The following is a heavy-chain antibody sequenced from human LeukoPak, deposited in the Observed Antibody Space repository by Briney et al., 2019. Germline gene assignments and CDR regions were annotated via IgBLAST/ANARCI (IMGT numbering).Heavy chain of an antibody. J-gene: IGHJ4*02. CDR3: ARGTAATAGIDY. CDR1: GFNFSTYW. V-gene: IGHV3-74*01. D-gene: IGHD6-13*01. CDR2: INTDGSAT. Sequence: GGSLRLSCAVSGFNFSTYWIHWVRQAPGKGLVWVSLINTDGSATTYGDSAKGRFTVSRDNDQNSLFLEMNSLRVEDTAVYYCARGTAATAGIDYWGQGTLVTVSS.